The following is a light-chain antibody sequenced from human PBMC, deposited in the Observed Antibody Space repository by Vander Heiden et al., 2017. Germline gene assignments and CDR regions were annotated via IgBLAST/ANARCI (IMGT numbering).Light chain of an antibody. CDR3: QQSDTTPFT. V-gene: IGKV1-39*01. CDR1: QSISSY. J-gene: IGKJ3*01. CDR2: AAS. Sequence: IQMTPSPSSLSASVGDRVTITCRPSQSISSYLNWYQQKPGKAPKLLIYAASSLQSGVSLRFSGSGSGTDFTLTISSLQPEDFATYYCQQSDTTPFTFGPGTKVDIK.